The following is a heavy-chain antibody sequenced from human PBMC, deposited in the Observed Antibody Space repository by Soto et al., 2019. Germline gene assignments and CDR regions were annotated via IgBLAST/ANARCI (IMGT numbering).Heavy chain of an antibody. V-gene: IGHV4-30-4*01. CDR3: ARARESSSTDLRHGMEV. J-gene: IGHJ6*02. CDR1: GGSISSGDYY. D-gene: IGHD2-2*01. Sequence: QVQLQESGPGLVKPSQTLSLTCTVSGGSISSGDYYWSWIRQPPGKGLEWIGYIYYSGSTYYNPSLKSRVTISVDTSKNQFSLKLSSVTAADTDVYYCARARESSSTDLRHGMEVCGQGTTVTVSS. CDR2: IYYSGST.